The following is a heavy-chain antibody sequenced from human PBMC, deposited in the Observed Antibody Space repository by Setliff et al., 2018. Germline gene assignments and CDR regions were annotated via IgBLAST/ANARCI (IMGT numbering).Heavy chain of an antibody. CDR2: IYYSGST. D-gene: IGHD4-4*01. Sequence: SETLSLTCTVSGDSISPYYWSWIRQPPGEGLEWVGYIYYSGSTNYNPSLKSRVTISVDTSKNQFSLKLSSVTAADTAVYYCARDPLTTTVRHAFDIWGQGTMVTVSS. CDR1: GDSISPYY. V-gene: IGHV4-59*12. CDR3: ARDPLTTTVRHAFDI. J-gene: IGHJ3*02.